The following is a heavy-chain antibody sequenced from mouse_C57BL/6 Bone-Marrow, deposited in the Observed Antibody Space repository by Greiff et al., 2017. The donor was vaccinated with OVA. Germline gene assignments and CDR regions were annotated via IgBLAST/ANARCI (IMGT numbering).Heavy chain of an antibody. Sequence: VQLQQSGPELVRPGASVKISCKAPGYTFTSHWMQWVRQRPGQGLEWIGWIDPENGDTEYASKFQGKATITADTSSNTAYLQLSSLTSEDTAVYYCTSYGNFDYWGQGTTLTVSA. CDR1: GYTFTSHW. J-gene: IGHJ2*01. CDR3: TSYGNFDY. V-gene: IGHV14-4*01. D-gene: IGHD2-1*01. CDR2: IDPENGDT.